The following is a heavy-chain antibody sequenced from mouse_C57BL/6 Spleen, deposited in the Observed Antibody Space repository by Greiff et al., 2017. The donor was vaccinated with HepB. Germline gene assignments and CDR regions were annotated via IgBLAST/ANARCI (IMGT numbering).Heavy chain of an antibody. D-gene: IGHD1-1*01. V-gene: IGHV5-6*02. CDR2: ISSGGSYT. CDR3: ARPGSSYDYWYFDV. Sequence: EVMLVESGGDLVKPGGSLKLSCAASGFTFSSYGMSWVRQTPDKRLEWVATISSGGSYTYYPDSVKGRFTISRDNAKNTLYLQMSSLKSEDTAMYYCARPGSSYDYWYFDVWGTGTTVTVSS. CDR1: GFTFSSYG. J-gene: IGHJ1*03.